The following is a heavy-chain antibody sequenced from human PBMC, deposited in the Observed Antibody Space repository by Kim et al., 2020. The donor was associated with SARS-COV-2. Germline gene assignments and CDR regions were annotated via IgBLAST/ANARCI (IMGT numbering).Heavy chain of an antibody. D-gene: IGHD5-12*01. Sequence: GGSLRLSCAASGFTFSSYWMHWVRQAPGKGLVWVSRINSDGSSTSYADSVKGRFTISRDNAKNTLYLQMNSLRAEDTAVYYCARGGIDGYNVDYWGQGTLVTVSS. CDR1: GFTFSSYW. J-gene: IGHJ4*02. CDR3: ARGGIDGYNVDY. CDR2: INSDGSST. V-gene: IGHV3-74*01.